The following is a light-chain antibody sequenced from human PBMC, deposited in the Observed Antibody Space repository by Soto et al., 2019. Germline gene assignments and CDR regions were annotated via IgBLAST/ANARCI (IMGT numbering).Light chain of an antibody. Sequence: DIQMTQAASSLSASVGDRVTITCRASQSISTYLNWYQQKPGKAPNLLIYAASSLQSGVPSRFSGSGSGTDFTLTISSLQHEDFATYYCQQSYSTPITFGQGTRLEIK. V-gene: IGKV1-39*01. CDR1: QSISTY. J-gene: IGKJ5*01. CDR2: AAS. CDR3: QQSYSTPIT.